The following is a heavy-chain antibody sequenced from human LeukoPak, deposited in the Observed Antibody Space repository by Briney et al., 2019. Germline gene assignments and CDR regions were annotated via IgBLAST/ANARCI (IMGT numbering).Heavy chain of an antibody. J-gene: IGHJ4*02. Sequence: GGSLRLSCAASGFSFSSSTMHWIRQAPGKGLVWVSRINSDGRSTNYADSVKGRFSISRDNAENTLYLQMTSLRVEDTAVYYCVRGADTGYSSDSWGQGTLVTVSS. CDR1: GFSFSSST. D-gene: IGHD3-9*01. CDR3: VRGADTGYSSDS. V-gene: IGHV3-74*01. CDR2: INSDGRST.